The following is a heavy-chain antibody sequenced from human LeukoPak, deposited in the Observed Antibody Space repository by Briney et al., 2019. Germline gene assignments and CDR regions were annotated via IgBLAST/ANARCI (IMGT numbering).Heavy chain of an antibody. CDR3: ARRTTGDDY. CDR1: GFTFSTNW. D-gene: IGHD4-17*01. V-gene: IGHV3-74*01. J-gene: IGHJ4*02. Sequence: GGSLRLSCAASGFTFSTNWMHWVRQAPGKGLVWVSRINSDGSSTSYADSVKGRFTISRDNAKNSLYLQMNSLRAEDTAVYYCARRTTGDDYWGQGTLVTVSS. CDR2: INSDGSST.